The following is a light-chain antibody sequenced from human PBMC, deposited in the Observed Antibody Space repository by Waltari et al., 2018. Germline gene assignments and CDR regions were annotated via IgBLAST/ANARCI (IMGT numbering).Light chain of an antibody. CDR2: EVN. CDR1: SHDVGGSNL. CDR3: SSYASSNTLI. V-gene: IGLV2-23*02. Sequence: QSALTQPASVSGSPGQSITISCTGTSHDVGGSNLVSWYQQHPGKAPKLLIYEVNKRPSGVSNHFSGSKSGNTASLTISGLQAEDEADYYCSSYASSNTLIFGGGTKVTVL. J-gene: IGLJ2*01.